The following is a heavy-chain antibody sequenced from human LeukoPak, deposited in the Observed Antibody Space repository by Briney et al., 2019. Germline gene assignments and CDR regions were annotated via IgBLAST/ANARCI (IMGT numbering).Heavy chain of an antibody. D-gene: IGHD6-13*01. CDR1: GFTFSSYA. CDR2: ISYDGSNK. CDR3: ARDHVAAAVGYNWFDP. J-gene: IGHJ5*02. Sequence: GRSLRLSCAASGFTFSSYAMHWVRQAPGKGLEWVAVISYDGSNKYYADSVKGRFTISSDNSKNTLYLQMNSLRAEDTAVYYCARDHVAAAVGYNWFDPWGQGTLVTVSS. V-gene: IGHV3-30*04.